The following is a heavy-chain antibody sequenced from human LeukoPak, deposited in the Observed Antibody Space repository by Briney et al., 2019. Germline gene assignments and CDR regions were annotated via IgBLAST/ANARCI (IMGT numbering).Heavy chain of an antibody. CDR2: ISSSSSYI. J-gene: IGHJ6*04. D-gene: IGHD3-10*02. Sequence: PGGSLRLSCAASGFTFSSYSMNWVRQAPGRGLEWVSSISSSSSYIYYADSVKGRFTISRDNAKNSLYLQMNSLRAEDTAVYYCAELGITMIGGVWGKGTTVTISS. CDR3: AELGITMIGGV. V-gene: IGHV3-21*01. CDR1: GFTFSSYS.